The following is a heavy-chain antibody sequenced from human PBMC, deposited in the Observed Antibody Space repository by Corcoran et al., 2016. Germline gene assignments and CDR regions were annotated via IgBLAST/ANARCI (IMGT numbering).Heavy chain of an antibody. Sequence: QVQLHQSGPGLVKPSQTLSLTCAISGDSVSSNSAAWNWIRQSPSRGLEWLRRTYYRSKWYNDYAVSVKSRITINPDTSKNQFSLQLNSVTPEDTAVYYCGSARGYSSGWYPRYYYGMDVWGQGTTVTVSS. V-gene: IGHV6-1*01. CDR3: GSARGYSSGWYPRYYYGMDV. D-gene: IGHD6-19*01. CDR1: GDSVSSNSAA. J-gene: IGHJ6*02. CDR2: TYYRSKWYN.